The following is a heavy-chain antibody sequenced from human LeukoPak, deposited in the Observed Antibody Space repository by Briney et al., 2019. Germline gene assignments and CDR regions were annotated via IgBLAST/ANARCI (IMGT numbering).Heavy chain of an antibody. Sequence: ASVKVSCKASGYTFTSYDINWVRQATGQGLEWMGWMNPNSGNTGYAQKFQGRVTMTRNTSISTAYMELSSLRSEDTAVYYCARRRYYYGSGSYADAFDIWGQGTMGTVSS. CDR1: GYTFTSYD. CDR3: ARRRYYYGSGSYADAFDI. D-gene: IGHD3-10*01. J-gene: IGHJ3*02. V-gene: IGHV1-8*01. CDR2: MNPNSGNT.